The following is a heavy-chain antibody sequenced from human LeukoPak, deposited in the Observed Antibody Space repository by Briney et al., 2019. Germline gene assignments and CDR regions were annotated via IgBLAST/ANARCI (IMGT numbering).Heavy chain of an antibody. CDR3: ARVRYYDSSGYVDY. D-gene: IGHD3-22*01. CDR1: GGTFSSYA. J-gene: IGHJ4*02. V-gene: IGHV1-69*01. Sequence: SVKVSCKASGGTFSSYAISWVRQAPGQGLEWMGGIIPIFGTANYAQKFQGRVTITADESTSTAYMELSSLRSEDTAVYYCARVRYYDSSGYVDYWGQGTLVTVSS. CDR2: IIPIFGTA.